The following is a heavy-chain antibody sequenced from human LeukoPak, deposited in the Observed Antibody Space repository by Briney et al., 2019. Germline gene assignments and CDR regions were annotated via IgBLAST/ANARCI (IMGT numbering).Heavy chain of an antibody. Sequence: EGSLRLSCAASGFTFSNYAMSWVRQAPGKGMEWVSAISGSGDSTYYADSVKGRFTIFRDNSKNTLFLQMKSLRAEDTAVYYCAKATGGSYYPVDYWGQGTLVTVSS. J-gene: IGHJ4*02. D-gene: IGHD1-26*01. CDR3: AKATGGSYYPVDY. CDR1: GFTFSNYA. CDR2: ISGSGDST. V-gene: IGHV3-23*01.